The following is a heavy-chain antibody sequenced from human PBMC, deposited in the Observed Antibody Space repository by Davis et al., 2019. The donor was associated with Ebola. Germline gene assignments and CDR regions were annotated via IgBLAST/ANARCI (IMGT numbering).Heavy chain of an antibody. D-gene: IGHD2-2*01. V-gene: IGHV5-51*01. CDR3: ARPGYCSSTSCYQGAFDI. Sequence: GESLKISCKGSGYSFTSYWIGWVRQMSGKGLEWMGIIYPSDSDTRYSPSFQGQVTISADKSISTAYLQWSSLKASDTAMYYCARPGYCSSTSCYQGAFDIWGQGTMVTVSS. CDR1: GYSFTSYW. CDR2: IYPSDSDT. J-gene: IGHJ3*02.